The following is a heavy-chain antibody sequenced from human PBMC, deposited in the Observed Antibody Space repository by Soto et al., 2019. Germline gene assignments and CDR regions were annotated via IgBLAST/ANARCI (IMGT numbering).Heavy chain of an antibody. CDR2: ITSDSSTI. V-gene: IGHV3-11*01. CDR3: ATVCRSSNFNY. J-gene: IGHJ4*02. Sequence: QVELVESGGGLVKPGGSLRLSCAASGLTFSDYYMNWILQAPGKGLEWIAYITSDSSTIYYADSVKGRFTISRNDAKNSLYLQLDSPRAEDTAVYYCATVCRSSNFNYWGQGTLVTVSS. CDR1: GLTFSDYY.